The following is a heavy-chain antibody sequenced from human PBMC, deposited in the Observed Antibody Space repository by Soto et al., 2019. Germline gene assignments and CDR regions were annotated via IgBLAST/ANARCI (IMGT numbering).Heavy chain of an antibody. Sequence: QVQLVQSGAEVKKPGASVKVSCKASGYTFTGYYMHWVRQAPGQGLEWMGWINPNSGGTNYAQKFQGWVTMTRDTSLSTAYMELSRLRTDDTAVYYCARGPTNIIAVNWYFDLWGRGTLVTVSS. CDR1: GYTFTGYY. V-gene: IGHV1-2*04. J-gene: IGHJ2*01. D-gene: IGHD6-19*01. CDR2: INPNSGGT. CDR3: ARGPTNIIAVNWYFDL.